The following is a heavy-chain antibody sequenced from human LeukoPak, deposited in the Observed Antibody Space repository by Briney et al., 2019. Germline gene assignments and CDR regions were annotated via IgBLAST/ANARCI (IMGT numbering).Heavy chain of an antibody. Sequence: SETLSLTCAVYGGSFSGYYWSWIRQPPGKGLEWIGEINHSGSTNYNPSLKSRVTISVDTSKNQFSLKLSSVTAADTAVYYCARMSNWKMAHWGQGTLVTVSS. CDR1: GGSFSGYY. CDR2: INHSGST. D-gene: IGHD1-20*01. V-gene: IGHV4-34*01. J-gene: IGHJ4*02. CDR3: ARMSNWKMAH.